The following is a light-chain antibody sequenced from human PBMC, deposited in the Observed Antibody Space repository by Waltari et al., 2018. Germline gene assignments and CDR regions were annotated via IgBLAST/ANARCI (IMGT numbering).Light chain of an antibody. CDR1: QSIGRY. Sequence: EVVLTQSPGTLSLSPGETATLSCRASQSIGRYLVWYQQKSGQAPRLLIYGAYTRATGIPDRFSGSGSVTDFSLTISRVETEDVAVYYCQNHERLPATFGQGTKVEIK. CDR2: GAY. V-gene: IGKV3-20*01. J-gene: IGKJ1*01. CDR3: QNHERLPAT.